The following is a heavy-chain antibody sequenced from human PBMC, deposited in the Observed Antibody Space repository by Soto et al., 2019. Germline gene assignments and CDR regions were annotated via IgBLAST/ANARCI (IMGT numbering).Heavy chain of an antibody. CDR2: IIPILGIA. Sequence: QVQLVQSGAEVKKPGSSVKVSCKASGGTFSSYTISWVRQAPGQGLEWMGRIIPILGIANYAQKFQGRVTITANKYPSTAYMELSSLRSEDTAVYYCARAGTPYSSGWSNWFDPWGQGTLVTVSA. D-gene: IGHD6-19*01. V-gene: IGHV1-69*02. CDR1: GGTFSSYT. J-gene: IGHJ5*02. CDR3: ARAGTPYSSGWSNWFDP.